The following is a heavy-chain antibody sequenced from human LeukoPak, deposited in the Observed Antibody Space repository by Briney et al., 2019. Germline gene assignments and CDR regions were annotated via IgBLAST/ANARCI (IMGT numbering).Heavy chain of an antibody. D-gene: IGHD6-19*01. CDR2: ITNSGNSK. CDR1: EFTFSSYS. CDR3: ARDQAGQWTAWFDP. V-gene: IGHV3-48*04. Sequence: PGGSLRLSCAASEFTFSSYSMNWVRQAPGKGPEWVSYITNSGNSKSYADSVKGRFTISRDNAKNSLYLQMNSLRAEDTAVYYCARDQAGQWTAWFDPWGQGTLVTVSS. J-gene: IGHJ5*02.